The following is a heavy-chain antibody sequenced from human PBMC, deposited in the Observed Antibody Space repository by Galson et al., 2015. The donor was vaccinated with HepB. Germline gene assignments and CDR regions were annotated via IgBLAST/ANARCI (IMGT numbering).Heavy chain of an antibody. J-gene: IGHJ6*03. CDR1: GGTFSTSG. CDR3: AFGGSSTWDRPMYYYYMGV. Sequence: SVKVSCKASGGTFSTSGISWVRQAPGQGLEWMGGIIPMFGTANYAQKFQGRVTITADESTSTAYMELTSLRSEDTAVYYCAFGGSSTWDRPMYYYYMGVWGKGTTVTVTS. V-gene: IGHV1-69*13. D-gene: IGHD6-13*01. CDR2: IIPMFGTA.